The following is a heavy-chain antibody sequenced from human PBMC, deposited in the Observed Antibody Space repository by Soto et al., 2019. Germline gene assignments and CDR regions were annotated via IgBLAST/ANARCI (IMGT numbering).Heavy chain of an antibody. D-gene: IGHD2-8*01. V-gene: IGHV3-21*01. J-gene: IGHJ4*02. CDR1: EFTFSTYS. CDR2: ISSSSGRV. CDR3: AGRYCSNGVCPFDS. Sequence: ESGGGLVTPGESLRLSCAASEFTFSTYSMNWVRQAPGKGLEWVSSISSSSGRVYYADSVKGRFTISRDNAKNSLFLQMNSLRAEDTAVYYCAGRYCSNGVCPFDSWGQGTLVTVSS.